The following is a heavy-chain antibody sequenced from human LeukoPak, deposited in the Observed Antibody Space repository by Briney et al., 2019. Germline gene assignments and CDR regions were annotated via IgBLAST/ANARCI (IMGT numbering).Heavy chain of an antibody. V-gene: IGHV1-69*06. CDR3: ARVTYSSGWTGHLLFDY. D-gene: IGHD6-19*01. CDR2: IIPIFGTA. CDR1: GGTFSSYA. Sequence: SVKVSCKASGGTFSSYAISWVRQAPGQGLEWMGGIIPIFGTANYAQKFQGRVTITADKSTSTAYMELSSLRSEDTAVYYCARVTYSSGWTGHLLFDYWGQGTLVTVSS. J-gene: IGHJ4*02.